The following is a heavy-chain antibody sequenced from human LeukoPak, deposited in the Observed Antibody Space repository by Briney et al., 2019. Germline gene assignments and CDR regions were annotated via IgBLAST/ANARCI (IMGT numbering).Heavy chain of an antibody. Sequence: GGSLRLSCAASGFTFSSYAMHWVRQAPGKGLEWVAVISYDGSNKYYADSVKGRFTISRDNSKNTLYLQMNSLRAEDTAVYYCARESGKYIPNAGDPLDYWGQGTLVTVSS. CDR1: GFTFSSYA. V-gene: IGHV3-30-3*01. CDR3: ARESGKYIPNAGDPLDY. CDR2: ISYDGSNK. J-gene: IGHJ4*02. D-gene: IGHD3-10*01.